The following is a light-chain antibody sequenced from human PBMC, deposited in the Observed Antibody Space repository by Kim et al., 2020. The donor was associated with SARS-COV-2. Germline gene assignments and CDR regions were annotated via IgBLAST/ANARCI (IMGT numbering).Light chain of an antibody. CDR2: AAS. CDR1: QTISSY. Sequence: DIQITQSPSSLSASVGDRITITCRASQTISSYLNWYQQKPGKAPNLLIYAASSLQSGVPSRFSGSGSGTDFTLTISSLQPEDFATYYCQQSYSTPRTFGQGTKLEI. V-gene: IGKV1-39*01. CDR3: QQSYSTPRT. J-gene: IGKJ2*02.